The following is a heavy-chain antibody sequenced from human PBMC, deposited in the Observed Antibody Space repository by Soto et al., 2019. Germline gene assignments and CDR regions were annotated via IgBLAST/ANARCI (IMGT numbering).Heavy chain of an antibody. V-gene: IGHV1-69*13. J-gene: IGHJ4*02. CDR3: ARVAARALGGLLSAFDY. CDR2: IIPIFGTA. Sequence: SVKVSCKASGGTFSSYAISWVRQAPGQGLEWMGGIIPIFGTANYAQKFQGRVTITADESTSTAYMELSSLRSEDTAVYYCARVAARALGGLLSAFDYWGQGTLVTVSS. CDR1: GGTFSSYA. D-gene: IGHD6-6*01.